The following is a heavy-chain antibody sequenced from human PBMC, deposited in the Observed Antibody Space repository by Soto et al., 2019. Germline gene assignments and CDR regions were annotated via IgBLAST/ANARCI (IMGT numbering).Heavy chain of an antibody. CDR3: DNESEYNYAMDN. CDR1: GFTFDDYV. Sequence: PGGSLRLSCAASGFTFDDYVMHWVRQAPGKGLEWVASVNWNGRTTLYAAAVKGRFSVSRDNGKNSLYLEMTSLRPNETALYFCDNESEYNYAMDNWGQGILVTVSS. CDR2: VNWNGRTT. J-gene: IGHJ4*02. D-gene: IGHD3-16*01. V-gene: IGHV3-9*01.